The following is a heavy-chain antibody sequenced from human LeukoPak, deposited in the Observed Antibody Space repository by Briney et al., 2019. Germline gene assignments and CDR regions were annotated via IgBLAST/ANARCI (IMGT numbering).Heavy chain of an antibody. Sequence: GESLKISCKGSGYSFTSYWIGWVRQMPGKGLEWMGIIYPGDSDTRYSPSFQGQVTISADKSICTAYLQWSSLKASDTAMYYCARRYYYDSSGYQYAFDIWGQGTMVTVSS. V-gene: IGHV5-51*01. CDR3: ARRYYYDSSGYQYAFDI. CDR1: GYSFTSYW. J-gene: IGHJ3*02. D-gene: IGHD3-22*01. CDR2: IYPGDSDT.